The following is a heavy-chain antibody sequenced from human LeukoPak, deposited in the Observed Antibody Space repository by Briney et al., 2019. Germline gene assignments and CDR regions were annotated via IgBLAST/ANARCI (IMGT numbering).Heavy chain of an antibody. CDR2: INPSGGGT. Sequence: ASVKVSCKASGYTFTDYYMHWVRQTPGQGLEWMGIINPSGGGTRYAQRFQGRVTMTRDTSTSTVYMEVSSLRSEDTAVYYCARDGARIQLWWFDCWGQGTLVTVSS. J-gene: IGHJ4*02. D-gene: IGHD1-1*01. CDR1: GYTFTDYY. CDR3: ARDGARIQLWWFDC. V-gene: IGHV1-46*01.